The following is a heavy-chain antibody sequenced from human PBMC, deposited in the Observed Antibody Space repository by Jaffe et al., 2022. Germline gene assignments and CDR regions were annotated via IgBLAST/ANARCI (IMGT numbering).Heavy chain of an antibody. CDR3: ARGGTVWGTYNYYYYMDV. CDR1: GGTFSSYA. V-gene: IGHV1-69*01. J-gene: IGHJ6*03. D-gene: IGHD3-16*01. CDR2: IIPIFGSA. Sequence: QVQLVQSGAEVKKPGSSVKVSCKASGGTFSSYAISWVRQAPGQGLEWMGGIIPIFGSANYAQKFQGRVTITADESTSTAYMELSSLRSEDTAVYYCARGGTVWGTYNYYYYMDVWGKGTTVTVSS.